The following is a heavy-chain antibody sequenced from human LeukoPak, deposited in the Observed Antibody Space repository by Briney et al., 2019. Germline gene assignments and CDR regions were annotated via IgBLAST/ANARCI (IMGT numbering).Heavy chain of an antibody. D-gene: IGHD3-10*01. Sequence: ASVKVSCKASGYTFTSYGISWVRQAPGQGLKWMGWISAYNGNTNYAQKLQGRVTMTTDTSTSTAYMELRSLRSDDTAVYYCARVLWFGEFVYNWFDPWGQGTLVTVSS. CDR3: ARVLWFGEFVYNWFDP. CDR1: GYTFTSYG. V-gene: IGHV1-18*01. J-gene: IGHJ5*02. CDR2: ISAYNGNT.